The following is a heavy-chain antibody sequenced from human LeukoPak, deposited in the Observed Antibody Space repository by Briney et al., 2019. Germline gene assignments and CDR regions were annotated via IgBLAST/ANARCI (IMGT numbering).Heavy chain of an antibody. Sequence: PSETLSRTCTVSGGSITNYYWSWIRQPPGEGLEWIGYVYASGATNSNPSLKSRVTISVDTSKNQFSLKLSSVTAADTAVYYCARHGKGVTYFYTFDIWGQGTVVAVSS. J-gene: IGHJ3*02. CDR2: VYASGAT. V-gene: IGHV4-59*08. D-gene: IGHD2/OR15-2a*01. CDR1: GGSITNYY. CDR3: ARHGKGVTYFYTFDI.